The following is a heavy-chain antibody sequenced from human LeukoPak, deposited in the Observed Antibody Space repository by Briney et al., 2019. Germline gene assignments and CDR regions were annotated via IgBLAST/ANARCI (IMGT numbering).Heavy chain of an antibody. Sequence: PGGSLRLSCAASGFTFTSYWMSWVRQAPGKGLEWVSAISGSGGSTYYADSVKGRFTISRDNSKNTLYLQMNSLRAEDTAVYYCAKDSPIFGVVIIWDNWFDPWGQGTLVTVSS. V-gene: IGHV3-23*01. D-gene: IGHD3-3*01. CDR1: GFTFTSYW. CDR3: AKDSPIFGVVIIWDNWFDP. J-gene: IGHJ5*02. CDR2: ISGSGGST.